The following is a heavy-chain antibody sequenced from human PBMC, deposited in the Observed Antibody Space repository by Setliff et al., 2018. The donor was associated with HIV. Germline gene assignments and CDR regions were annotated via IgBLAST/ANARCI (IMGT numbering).Heavy chain of an antibody. CDR2: SYYSGST. D-gene: IGHD3-22*01. CDR1: GGSISSYY. J-gene: IGHJ4*02. CDR3: ARDSDYYDSSGRHIRLFDY. V-gene: IGHV4-59*01. Sequence: SETLSLTCAVSGGSISSYYWSWVRQPPGKGREWIGYSYYSGSTNYNPSLKSRVTISVDTSKNQFSLKLSSVTATDTAVYYCARDSDYYDSSGRHIRLFDYWGQGTLVTVSS.